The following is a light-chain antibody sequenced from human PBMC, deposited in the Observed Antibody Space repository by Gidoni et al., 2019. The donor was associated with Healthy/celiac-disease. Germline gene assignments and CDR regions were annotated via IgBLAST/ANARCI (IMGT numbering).Light chain of an antibody. J-gene: IGLJ2*01. CDR3: QAWDSSPGVV. Sequence: SYELTQPPSVSVSPGQTASITCSGDKLGDKYACWYQQKPGQSPVLVIYQDSKRPSGIPERFFGSNSGNTATLTISGTQAMDEADYYCQAWDSSPGVVFGGGTKLTVL. V-gene: IGLV3-1*01. CDR1: KLGDKY. CDR2: QDS.